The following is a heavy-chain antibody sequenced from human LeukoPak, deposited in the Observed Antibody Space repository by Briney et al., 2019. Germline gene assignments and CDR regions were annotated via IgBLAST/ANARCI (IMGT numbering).Heavy chain of an antibody. CDR1: GYTFTSYG. CDR3: ARDVPMIVVVTHFDY. V-gene: IGHV1-18*01. J-gene: IGHJ4*01. CDR2: ISAYNGNT. D-gene: IGHD3-22*01. Sequence: GASVKVSCRASGYTFTSYGISWVRQAPGQGLEWMGWISAYNGNTNYAQKLQGRVTMTTDTSTSTAYMELRSLRSDDTAVYYCARDVPMIVVVTHFDYWGLGTLVTVSS.